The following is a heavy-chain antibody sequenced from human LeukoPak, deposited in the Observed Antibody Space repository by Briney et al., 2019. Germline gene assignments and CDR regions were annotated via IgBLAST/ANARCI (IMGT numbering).Heavy chain of an antibody. Sequence: GGSLRLSCAASGFTFDDYAMHWVRQAPGKGLEWVSVISGDGGSTYYADSVKGRFTISRDNSKNSLYLQMNSLRTEDTALYYCAKDSALYDSSGPVYYYYYMDVWGKGTTVTVSS. V-gene: IGHV3-43*02. D-gene: IGHD3-22*01. CDR1: GFTFDDYA. J-gene: IGHJ6*03. CDR3: AKDSALYDSSGPVYYYYYMDV. CDR2: ISGDGGST.